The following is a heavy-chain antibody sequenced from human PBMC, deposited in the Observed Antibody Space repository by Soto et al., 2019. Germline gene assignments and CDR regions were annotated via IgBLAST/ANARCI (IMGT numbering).Heavy chain of an antibody. J-gene: IGHJ3*02. Sequence: SGGSLRLSCAASGFTFSTYWMSWVRQAPGKGLEWVANIKQDGSEKYYVDGRFTISRDNAKNSLYLQMNSLRAEDTAVYYCARGVYAFDIWGQGTLVTVSS. V-gene: IGHV3-7*05. CDR2: IKQDGSEK. CDR1: GFTFSTYW. CDR3: ARGVYAFDI.